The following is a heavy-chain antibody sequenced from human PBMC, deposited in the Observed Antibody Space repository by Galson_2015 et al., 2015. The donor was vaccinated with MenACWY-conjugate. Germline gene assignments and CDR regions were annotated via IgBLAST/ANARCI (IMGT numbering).Heavy chain of an antibody. V-gene: IGHV4-39*07. CDR2: IYYSGST. Sequence: SETLSLTCTVSGGSISSSSYYWGWLRQPPGKGLEWIGSIYYSGSTYYNPSLKSRVTISVDTSKNQFSLKLSSVTAADTAVYYCARDIVVVVATQGRDYYGMDVWGQGTTVTVSS. D-gene: IGHD2-15*01. CDR3: ARDIVVVVATQGRDYYGMDV. J-gene: IGHJ6*02. CDR1: GGSISSSSYY.